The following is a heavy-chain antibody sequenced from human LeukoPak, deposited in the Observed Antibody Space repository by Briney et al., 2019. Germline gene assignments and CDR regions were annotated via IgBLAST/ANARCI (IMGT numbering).Heavy chain of an antibody. CDR1: GYTFTSYD. Sequence: ASVKVSCKASGYTFTSYDINWVRQATGQGLEWMGWVSAYNGDTNYAQKFQGRVTMTTDTSTSTAYMELRSLRSDDTAVYYCAKSKTAAAGTGEFDIWGQGTMVTVSS. D-gene: IGHD6-13*01. V-gene: IGHV1-18*01. CDR3: AKSKTAAAGTGEFDI. J-gene: IGHJ3*02. CDR2: VSAYNGDT.